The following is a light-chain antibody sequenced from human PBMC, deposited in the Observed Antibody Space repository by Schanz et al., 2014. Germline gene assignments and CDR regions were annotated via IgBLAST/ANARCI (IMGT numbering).Light chain of an antibody. CDR2: EGS. CDR3: CSYAGSSPWV. J-gene: IGLJ3*02. Sequence: QSALTQPASVSGSPGQSITISCTGTSSDVGSYNLVSWYRQHPGKAPKLMIYEGSKRPSGVSNRFSGSKSGNTASLTISGLQAEDEADYYCCSYAGSSPWVFGGGTKLTVL. CDR1: SSDVGSYNL. V-gene: IGLV2-23*01.